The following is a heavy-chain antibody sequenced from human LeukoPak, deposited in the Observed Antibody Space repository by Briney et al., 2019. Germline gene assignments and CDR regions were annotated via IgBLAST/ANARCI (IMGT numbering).Heavy chain of an antibody. V-gene: IGHV3-53*01. J-gene: IGHJ4*02. CDR3: APGPGIAAAGIPD. CDR2: IYSGGST. D-gene: IGHD6-13*01. CDR1: RFTVTNDY. Sequence: GSLRLSCAVSRFTVTNDYMNWVRQAPGKGLEWVSIIYSGGSTYYADSVKGRFTISRDNSKNTLYLQMNSLRAEDTAVYYCAPGPGIAAAGIPDWGQGTLVTVSS.